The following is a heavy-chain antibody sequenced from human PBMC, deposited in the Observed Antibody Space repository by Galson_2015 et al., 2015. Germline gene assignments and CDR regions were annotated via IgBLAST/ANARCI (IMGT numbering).Heavy chain of an antibody. CDR3: AKRPEESGAFDI. J-gene: IGHJ3*02. V-gene: IGHV3-9*01. CDR1: GFTFDDYA. Sequence: SLRLSCAASGFTFDDYAMHWVRHAPGKGLEWVSGISWNSGSIGYADSVKGRFTISRDNSKNTLLLQMNSLRAEDTAVHYCAKRPEESGAFDIWGQGTMVTVSS. CDR2: ISWNSGSI. D-gene: IGHD6-25*01.